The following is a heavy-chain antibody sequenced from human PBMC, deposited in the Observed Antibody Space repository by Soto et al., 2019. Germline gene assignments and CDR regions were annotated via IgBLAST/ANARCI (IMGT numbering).Heavy chain of an antibody. CDR3: ARDPTLPAYYDFWSALYYGMDV. Sequence: KTGGSLRLSCAASGFTFSDYYMSWSRQAPGKGLEWVSYISSSGSTIYYADSVKGRFTISRDNAKNSLYLQMNSLRAEDTAVYYCARDPTLPAYYDFWSALYYGMDVWGQGTMVTVSS. CDR1: GFTFSDYY. CDR2: ISSSGSTI. J-gene: IGHJ6*02. V-gene: IGHV3-11*01. D-gene: IGHD3-3*01.